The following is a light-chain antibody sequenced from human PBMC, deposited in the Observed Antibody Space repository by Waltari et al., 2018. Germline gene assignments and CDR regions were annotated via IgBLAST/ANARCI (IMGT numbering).Light chain of an antibody. J-gene: IGKJ4*01. CDR1: QSVSSSY. Sequence: EIVLTQPPGTLSLSPGERATLSCRASQSVSSSYLAWYQQKPGQAPRLLIYGASSSATGIPDRFSGSGSGTDFTLTISRLEPEDFAVYYCQQYGSSPRTFGGGTKVEIK. CDR3: QQYGSSPRT. V-gene: IGKV3-20*01. CDR2: GAS.